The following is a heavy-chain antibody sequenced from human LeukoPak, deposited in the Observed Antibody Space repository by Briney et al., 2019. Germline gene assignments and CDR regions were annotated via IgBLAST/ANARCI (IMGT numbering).Heavy chain of an antibody. Sequence: PARSLRLSCAASGFTFSSYGMHWVRQAPGKGLEWVAVISYDGSNKYYADSVKGRFTISRDNSKNTLYLQMNSLRAEDTAVYYCAKDRVGYCSGGSCYSEAYWFDPWGQGTLVTVSS. CDR3: AKDRVGYCSGGSCYSEAYWFDP. CDR1: GFTFSSYG. CDR2: ISYDGSNK. D-gene: IGHD2-15*01. V-gene: IGHV3-30*18. J-gene: IGHJ5*02.